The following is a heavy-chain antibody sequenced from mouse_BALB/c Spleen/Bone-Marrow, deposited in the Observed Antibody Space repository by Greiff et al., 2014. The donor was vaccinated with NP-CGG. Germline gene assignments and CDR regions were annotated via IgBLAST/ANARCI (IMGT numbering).Heavy chain of an antibody. Sequence: EVQLVESGPELVKPGASVKISCKTSGYTFTEYTMHWVKQSHGKSLEWIGGINPNSGGTSYNQKFKGKATLTVDKSSSTAYMELRSLTSEDSAVYYCARPIYYDFFYWYFDVWGAGTTVTVSS. CDR2: INPNSGGT. CDR3: ARPIYYDFFYWYFDV. D-gene: IGHD2-4*01. CDR1: GYTFTEYT. J-gene: IGHJ1*01. V-gene: IGHV1-18*01.